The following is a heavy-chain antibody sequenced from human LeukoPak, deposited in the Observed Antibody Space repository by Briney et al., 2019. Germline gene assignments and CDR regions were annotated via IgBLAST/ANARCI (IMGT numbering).Heavy chain of an antibody. CDR3: AREDSGYDWVHFDY. Sequence: PGGSLRLSCIASGFTVSSKYMSWVRQAPGKGLEWVSSISSSSSYIYYADSVKGRFTISRDNAKNSLYLQMNSLRAEDTAVYYCAREDSGYDWVHFDYWGQGTLVTVSA. CDR1: GFTVSSKY. J-gene: IGHJ4*02. CDR2: ISSSSSYI. V-gene: IGHV3-21*01. D-gene: IGHD5-12*01.